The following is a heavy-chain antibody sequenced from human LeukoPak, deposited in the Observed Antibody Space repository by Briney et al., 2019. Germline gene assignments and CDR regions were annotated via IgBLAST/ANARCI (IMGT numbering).Heavy chain of an antibody. Sequence: SETLSLTCTVSGGSISSYYWSWIRQPAGKGLEWIGRIYTSGSTNYNPSLKSRVTMSVDTSKNQFSLKLSSVTAADTAVYYCARDQGLIFGVVMGGNWFDPWGQGTLVTVSS. CDR2: IYTSGST. D-gene: IGHD3-3*01. CDR1: GGSISSYY. J-gene: IGHJ5*02. CDR3: ARDQGLIFGVVMGGNWFDP. V-gene: IGHV4-4*07.